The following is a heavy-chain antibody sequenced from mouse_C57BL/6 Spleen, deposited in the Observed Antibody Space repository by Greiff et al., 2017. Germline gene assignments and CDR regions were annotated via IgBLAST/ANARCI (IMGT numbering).Heavy chain of an antibody. CDR3: AREGYDYDGEFAY. CDR1: GFTFSSYA. J-gene: IGHJ3*01. D-gene: IGHD2-4*01. V-gene: IGHV5-4*01. CDR2: ISDGGSYT. Sequence: EVQLVESGGGLVKPGGSLKLSCAASGFTFSSYAMSWVRQTPEKRLEWVATISDGGSYTYYPDNVKGRFTISRDNAKNNLYLQMSHLKSEDTAMYYCAREGYDYDGEFAYWGQGTLVTVSA.